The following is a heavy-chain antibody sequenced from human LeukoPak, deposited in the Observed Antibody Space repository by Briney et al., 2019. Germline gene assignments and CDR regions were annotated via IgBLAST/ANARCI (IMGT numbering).Heavy chain of an antibody. CDR3: ARTQFAVALLYDY. J-gene: IGHJ4*02. CDR1: GGSISSGSYY. Sequence: SETLSLTCTVSGGSISSGSYYWGWIRQPPGKGLEWIGTIYYSGSTYYNPSLKSRVTMSVDTSKNQFSLRLTAVTAADTAVYYCARTQFAVALLYDYWGQGTLVTVSS. D-gene: IGHD6-19*01. V-gene: IGHV4-39*07. CDR2: IYYSGST.